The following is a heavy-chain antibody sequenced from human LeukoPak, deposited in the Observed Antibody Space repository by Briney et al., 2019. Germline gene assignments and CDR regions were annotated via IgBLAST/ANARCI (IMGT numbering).Heavy chain of an antibody. Sequence: GGSLRLSCAASGFTFSSYSMNWVRQAPGKGLEWVANIKQDGSEKYYVDSVKGRFTISRDNAKNSLYLQMNSLRAEDTAVYYCARYDSGSYNYWGQGTLVTVSS. V-gene: IGHV3-7*01. D-gene: IGHD3-10*01. J-gene: IGHJ4*02. CDR3: ARYDSGSYNY. CDR2: IKQDGSEK. CDR1: GFTFSSYS.